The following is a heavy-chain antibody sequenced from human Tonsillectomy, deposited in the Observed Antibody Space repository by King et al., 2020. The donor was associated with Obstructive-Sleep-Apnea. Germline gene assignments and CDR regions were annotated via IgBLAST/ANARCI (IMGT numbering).Heavy chain of an antibody. CDR1: GYSFTSYW. D-gene: IGHD2-2*01. V-gene: IGHV5-51*01. CDR3: ARLRRPIGQIVVVPAASLGNYGMDV. Sequence: QLGQSGAEVKKTGESLRNSCKDSGYSFTSYWSGGVRQMPGKGVEWMGIVYHSDFDTKYNPSLQGQDPISADQSISTAYLQWRNVKASDTAMYYCARLRRPIGQIVVVPAASLGNYGMDVWGQGTTVTVSS. CDR2: VYHSDFDT. J-gene: IGHJ6*02.